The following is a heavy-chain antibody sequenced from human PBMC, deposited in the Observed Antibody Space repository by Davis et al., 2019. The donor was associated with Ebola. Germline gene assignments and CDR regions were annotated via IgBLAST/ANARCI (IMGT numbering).Heavy chain of an antibody. J-gene: IGHJ6*02. CDR2: INHSGST. D-gene: IGHD3-3*01. CDR1: GGSISSYY. V-gene: IGHV4-34*01. Sequence: PSETLSLTCTVSGGSISSYYWSWIRQPPGKGLEWIGEINHSGSTNYNPSLKSRVTISVDTSKNQFSLKLSSVTAADTAVYYCARGSGDFWSGYYYYYGMDVWGQGTTVTVSS. CDR3: ARGSGDFWSGYYYYYGMDV.